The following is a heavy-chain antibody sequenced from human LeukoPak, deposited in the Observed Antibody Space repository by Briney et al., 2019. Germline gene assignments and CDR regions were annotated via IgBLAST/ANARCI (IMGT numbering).Heavy chain of an antibody. J-gene: IGHJ4*02. Sequence: SETLSLTCTVSGGSISNYYWSWIRQAPGKGLEWIGYIHYSGSTNYNPSLKSRVTISVDTSKNQFSLKLSSVTAADTAVYYCARMIYSKYRCFDSWGQGALVTVSS. CDR3: ARMIYSKYRCFDS. CDR1: GGSISNYY. D-gene: IGHD4-11*01. CDR2: IHYSGST. V-gene: IGHV4-59*08.